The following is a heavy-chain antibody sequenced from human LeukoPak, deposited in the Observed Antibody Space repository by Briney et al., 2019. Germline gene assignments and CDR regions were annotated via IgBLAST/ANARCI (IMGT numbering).Heavy chain of an antibody. D-gene: IGHD3-22*01. V-gene: IGHV3-15*01. Sequence: GGSLRLSCAASGFTFSNAWMSWVRQAPGKGLEWVGRIKSKTDGGTTDYAAPVKGRFTISRDDSKNTLYLQMNSLNTEDTAVYYCTTDSTYRGFDYYDSSGYYWGQGTLVTVSS. CDR3: TTDSTYRGFDYYDSSGYY. CDR1: GFTFSNAW. CDR2: IKSKTDGGTT. J-gene: IGHJ4*02.